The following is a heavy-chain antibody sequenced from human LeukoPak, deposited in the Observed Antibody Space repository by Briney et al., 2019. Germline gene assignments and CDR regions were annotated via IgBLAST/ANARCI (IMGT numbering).Heavy chain of an antibody. CDR2: INHSGST. CDR3: ARSPSYYYGSGSYVRSYYYYYMAV. V-gene: IGHV4-34*01. Sequence: PSETLSLTCAVYGGSFSGYYWSWIRQPPGKGLEWIGEINHSGSTNYNPSLKSRVTISVDTSKNQFSLKLSSVTAADTAVYYCARSPSYYYGSGSYVRSYYYYYMAVWGKGTTVTVSS. J-gene: IGHJ6*03. CDR1: GGSFSGYY. D-gene: IGHD3-10*01.